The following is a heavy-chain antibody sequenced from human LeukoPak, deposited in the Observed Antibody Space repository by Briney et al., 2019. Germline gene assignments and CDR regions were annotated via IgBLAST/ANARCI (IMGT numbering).Heavy chain of an antibody. J-gene: IGHJ3*02. CDR3: ARDLVTVTKGFDI. V-gene: IGHV4-59*11. CDR1: DDSFSSHY. D-gene: IGHD4-17*01. CDR2: ISYIGST. Sequence: SETLSLTCAVSDDSFSSHYWTWIRQPPGKGLEWIGYISYIGSTNYNPSLKSRVTISIDTSKNQFSLKLSSVTAADTAVYYCARDLVTVTKGFDIWGQGTVVSVSS.